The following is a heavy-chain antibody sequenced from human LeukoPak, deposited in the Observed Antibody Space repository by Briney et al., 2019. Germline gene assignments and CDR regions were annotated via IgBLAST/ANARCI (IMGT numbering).Heavy chain of an antibody. J-gene: IGHJ4*02. D-gene: IGHD6-13*01. CDR1: GYTFTSYY. Sequence: ASVKVSCKASGYTFTSYYMHWVRQAPGQGLEWMGIINPSGGSTSYAQKFQGRVTMTRDTSISTAYMELSRLRSDDTDVYYCARDKIAAAGTVPLDYWGQGTLVTVSS. CDR2: INPSGGST. V-gene: IGHV1-46*01. CDR3: ARDKIAAAGTVPLDY.